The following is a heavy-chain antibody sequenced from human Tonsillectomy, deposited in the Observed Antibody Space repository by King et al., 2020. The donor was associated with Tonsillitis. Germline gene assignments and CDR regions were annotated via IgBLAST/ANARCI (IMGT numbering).Heavy chain of an antibody. CDR1: GFTFSSYG. CDR2: ISYDGSNK. CDR3: AKDIGEEWLLPHYYYYYGMDV. V-gene: IGHV3-30*18. D-gene: IGHD3-22*01. Sequence: VQLVESGGGVVQPGRSLRLSCAASGFTFSSYGMHWVRQAPGKGLEWVADISYDGSNKYYADSVKGRFTISRDNSKNTLYLQMNSLRAEDTAVYYCAKDIGEEWLLPHYYYYYGMDVWGQGTTVTVSS. J-gene: IGHJ6*02.